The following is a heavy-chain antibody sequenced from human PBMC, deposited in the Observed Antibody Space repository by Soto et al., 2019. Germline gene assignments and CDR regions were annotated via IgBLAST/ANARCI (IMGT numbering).Heavy chain of an antibody. CDR2: IYYSGST. CDR1: GGSISRSDFY. Sequence: PSETLSLPCTVSGGSISRSDFYWSWLRQPPGKGLEWIGYIYYSGSTYYNPSLKSRVTISIDTSKNHFSLNLISVTAADTAVYYCATAPSRYISSERGLDPWGLGTLVTVSS. J-gene: IGHJ5*02. V-gene: IGHV4-30-4*01. D-gene: IGHD6-13*01. CDR3: ATAPSRYISSERGLDP.